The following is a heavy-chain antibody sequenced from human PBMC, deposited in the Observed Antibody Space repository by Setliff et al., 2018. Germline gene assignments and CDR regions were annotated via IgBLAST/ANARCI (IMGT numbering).Heavy chain of an antibody. V-gene: IGHV4-30-4*01. Sequence: PSETLSLTCNVSGASVSSFYYYWAWIRQPPGKGLEYIGHISHAVSASYSPSLKSRLSISADTSKNQFSLKLTSVTAADTAVYYCARTHCTTTSCFYFHYWGQGTVVTVSS. CDR3: ARTHCTTTSCFYFHY. CDR2: ISHAVSA. D-gene: IGHD2-2*01. J-gene: IGHJ4*02. CDR1: GASVSSFYYY.